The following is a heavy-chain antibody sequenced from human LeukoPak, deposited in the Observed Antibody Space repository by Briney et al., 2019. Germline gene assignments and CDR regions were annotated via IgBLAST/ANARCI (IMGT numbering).Heavy chain of an antibody. J-gene: IGHJ4*02. CDR2: ISSGAHTI. D-gene: IGHD6-19*01. Sequence: GGSLRLSCVASGFTFSEYYMTWIRQAPGKGLEWISYISSGAHTIYYVDSVKGRFTISGDNAKNSVYLQMSSLRAEDTAMYYCVTKEPSTSGWSYWGQGTLVTVSS. V-gene: IGHV3-11*04. CDR3: VTKEPSTSGWSY. CDR1: GFTFSEYY.